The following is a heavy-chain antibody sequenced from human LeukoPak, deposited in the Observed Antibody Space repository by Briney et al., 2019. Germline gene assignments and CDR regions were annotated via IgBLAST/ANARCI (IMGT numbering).Heavy chain of an antibody. CDR3: ARLATTLTPFDY. Sequence: ASVKVSCKASGYTFIGYYVHWVRQAPGQGLEWMGWINTNSGGTNYAEKFQGRVTMTRDTSISTAYMELSRLSSDDTAVYYCARLATTLTPFDYWGQGTLVTVSS. J-gene: IGHJ4*02. CDR2: INTNSGGT. V-gene: IGHV1-2*02. D-gene: IGHD4-17*01. CDR1: GYTFIGYY.